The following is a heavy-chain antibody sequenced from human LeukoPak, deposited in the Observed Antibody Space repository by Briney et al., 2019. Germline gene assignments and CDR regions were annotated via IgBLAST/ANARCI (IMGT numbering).Heavy chain of an antibody. CDR2: IYYSGST. Sequence: SETLSLTCTVSGGSICSYYWSWIRQPPGKGLEWIGYIYYSGSTNYNPSLKSRVTISVDTSKNQFSLKLSSVTAADTAVYYCARGPGGWSKTWGQGTLVTVSS. CDR1: GGSICSYY. CDR3: ARGPGGWSKT. J-gene: IGHJ5*02. D-gene: IGHD6-19*01. V-gene: IGHV4-59*08.